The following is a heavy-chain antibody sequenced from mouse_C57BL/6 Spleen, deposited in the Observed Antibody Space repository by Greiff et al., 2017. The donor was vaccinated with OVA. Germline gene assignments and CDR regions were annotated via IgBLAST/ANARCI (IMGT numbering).Heavy chain of an antibody. CDR3: AIFSFDYGFAY. CDR2: INPGSGGT. J-gene: IGHJ3*01. V-gene: IGHV1-54*01. CDR1: GYAFTNYL. Sequence: QVQLQQSGAELVRPGTSVKVSCKASGYAFTNYLIEWVKQRPGQGLEWIGMINPGSGGTNYNEKFKGKATLTADKSSSTAYMQLSSLTSEDSAVYFCAIFSFDYGFAYWGQGTLVTVSA. D-gene: IGHD2-4*01.